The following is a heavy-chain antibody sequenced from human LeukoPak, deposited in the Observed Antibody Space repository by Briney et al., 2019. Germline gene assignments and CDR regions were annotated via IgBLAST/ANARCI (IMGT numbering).Heavy chain of an antibody. CDR3: XXDNYYGSGGEMEDGFDI. V-gene: IGHV4-39*07. D-gene: IGHD3-10*01. CDR2: SSYSGTT. J-gene: IGHJ3*02. Sequence: SETLSLTCTVSGGSIRSNSHFWAWIRQPPGKGPEWIGXSSYSGTTYYNPPLXSRVTISVDTSKNQFSLKLTSVAAADTAVYFCXXDNYYGSGGEMEDGFDIWGQGTMVTVSS. CDR1: GGSIRSNSHF.